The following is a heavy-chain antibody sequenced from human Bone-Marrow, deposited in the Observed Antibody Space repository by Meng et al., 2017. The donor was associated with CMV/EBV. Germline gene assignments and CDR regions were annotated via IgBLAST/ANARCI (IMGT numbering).Heavy chain of an antibody. CDR2: ISGSGGST. CDR1: GFTFRNYA. V-gene: IGHV3-23*01. J-gene: IGHJ4*02. CDR3: AKGKGIAAAGTPDY. Sequence: GESLTISCAASGFTFRNYAMSWVRQAPGKGVEWVSAISGSGGSTYYADSVKGRFTISRDNSKNTLYLQMNSLRAEDTAVYYCAKGKGIAAAGTPDYCGQGRLVTVSS. D-gene: IGHD6-13*01.